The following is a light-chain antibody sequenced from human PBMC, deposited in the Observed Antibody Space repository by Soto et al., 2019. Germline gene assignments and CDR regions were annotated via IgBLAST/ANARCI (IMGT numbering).Light chain of an antibody. Sequence: QSVLTQPPSASGTPGQRVTISCSGSSSNIGSNTVTWYQQLPETAPKLLIHSDNERPSGVPDRFSGAKSGTSASLVISGLQSDDEADFYCAAWDDSLNGPVFGGETKLTVL. J-gene: IGLJ2*01. CDR2: SDN. V-gene: IGLV1-44*01. CDR3: AAWDDSLNGPV. CDR1: SSNIGSNT.